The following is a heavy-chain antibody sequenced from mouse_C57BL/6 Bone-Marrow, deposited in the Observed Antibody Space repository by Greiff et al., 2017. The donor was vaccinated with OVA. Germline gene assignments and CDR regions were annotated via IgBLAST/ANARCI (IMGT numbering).Heavy chain of an antibody. Sequence: QVQLQQSGAELARPGASVKLSCKASGYTFTSYGISWVKQRTGQGLEWIGEIYPRSGNTYYNEKFKGKATLTADKSSSTAYMELRSLTSEDSAVYFCASPWYDYDNYWGQGTTRTVSS. D-gene: IGHD2-4*01. CDR2: IYPRSGNT. V-gene: IGHV1-81*01. CDR3: ASPWYDYDNY. CDR1: GYTFTSYG. J-gene: IGHJ2*01.